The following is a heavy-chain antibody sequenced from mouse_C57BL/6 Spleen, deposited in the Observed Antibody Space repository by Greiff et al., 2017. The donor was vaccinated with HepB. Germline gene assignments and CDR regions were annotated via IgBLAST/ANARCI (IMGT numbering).Heavy chain of an antibody. CDR3: TKYGNYGPSWFAY. D-gene: IGHD2-1*01. V-gene: IGHV6-6*01. CDR2: IRNKANNHAT. Sequence: EVQLVESGGGLVQPGGSMKLSCAASGFTFSDSWMDWVRQSPEKGLEWVAEIRNKANNHATYYAESVKGRFTISRDDSKSSVYLQMNSLRAEDTGIYYCTKYGNYGPSWFAYWGQGTLVTVSA. CDR1: GFTFSDSW. J-gene: IGHJ3*01.